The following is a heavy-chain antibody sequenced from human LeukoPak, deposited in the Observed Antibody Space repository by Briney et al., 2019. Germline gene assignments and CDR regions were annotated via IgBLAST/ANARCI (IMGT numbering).Heavy chain of an antibody. J-gene: IGHJ4*02. D-gene: IGHD1-7*01. V-gene: IGHV1-3*01. CDR1: GYTFTNYA. CDR3: ARGSNSDY. CDR2: INAGNGNT. Sequence: ASVKVSCKASGYTFTNYAMHWVRQAPGQRLEWMGWINAGNGNTKYSQRFQGRVSITRDESTSTAYMELSSLRSEDTAVYYCARGSNSDYWGQGTLVTVSS.